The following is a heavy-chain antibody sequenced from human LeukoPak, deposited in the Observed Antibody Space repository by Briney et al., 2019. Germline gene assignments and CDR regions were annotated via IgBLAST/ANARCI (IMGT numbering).Heavy chain of an antibody. J-gene: IGHJ4*02. Sequence: GASVKVSCKASGYTFTGYFIHWVRQAPGQGLEWMGWINPNTGGTSYAQKFQGRVTMTRDTSISTAFMELSRLRYDDTAVYYCARDLLSCSGGRCDSDYWGQGTLVTVSS. V-gene: IGHV1-2*02. CDR2: INPNTGGT. D-gene: IGHD2-15*01. CDR3: ARDLLSCSGGRCDSDY. CDR1: GYTFTGYF.